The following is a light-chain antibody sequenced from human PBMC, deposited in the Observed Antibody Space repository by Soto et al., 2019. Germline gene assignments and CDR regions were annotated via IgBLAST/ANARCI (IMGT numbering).Light chain of an antibody. V-gene: IGKV1-39*01. Sequence: DVQMTQSPSSLSASVGDRVTITCRASQSISTLLSWYQQKPGNAPKLLMYGVSTLQSGIPPRFSGSGSGTDFTLTISSLKPEDSAIYYCQQTYSTPWTFGQGTKVEIK. CDR1: QSISTL. CDR3: QQTYSTPWT. J-gene: IGKJ1*01. CDR2: GVS.